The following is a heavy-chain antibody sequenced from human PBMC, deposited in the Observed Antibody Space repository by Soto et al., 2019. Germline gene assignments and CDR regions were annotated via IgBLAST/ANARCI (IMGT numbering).Heavy chain of an antibody. J-gene: IGHJ4*02. CDR2: IRAYNGNT. Sequence: QVQLVQSGAEVKKPGASVKVSCKASGYTFASYAISWMRQAPGQGLEWMGWIRAYNGNTNYAQKLQGRVTMTTDTSTSTGYMELRSLRSDDTAVYYCARDPPPPDYWGQGTLVTVSS. CDR1: GYTFASYA. CDR3: ARDPPPPDY. V-gene: IGHV1-18*01.